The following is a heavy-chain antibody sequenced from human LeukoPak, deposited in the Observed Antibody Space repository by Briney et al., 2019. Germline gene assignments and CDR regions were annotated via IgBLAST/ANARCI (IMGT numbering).Heavy chain of an antibody. V-gene: IGHV4-4*02. D-gene: IGHD2-2*01. Sequence: SETLSLTCAVSGGSVSRSNWWNWVRQPPGKGLEWIGVIHHSGSTNYNPSLKSRVTMSVDKSKNQFSLKLSSVTAADTAVYYCARTEAFCSDTSCSNWFDPWGQGTLVTVSS. CDR3: ARTEAFCSDTSCSNWFDP. CDR1: GGSVSRSNW. J-gene: IGHJ5*02. CDR2: IHHSGST.